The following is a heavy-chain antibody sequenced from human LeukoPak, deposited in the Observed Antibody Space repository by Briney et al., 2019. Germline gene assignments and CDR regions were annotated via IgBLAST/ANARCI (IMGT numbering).Heavy chain of an antibody. D-gene: IGHD1-14*01. CDR1: GFTFSSYG. V-gene: IGHV3-23*01. CDR3: AKKYNTGLDP. Sequence: GGSLRLSCAASGFTFSSYGMSWVRQAPGKGLEWVSDISGSGASTYYADSVKGRFTISRDNSKNTLYLQMNSLRAEDTAVYYCAKKYNTGLDPWGQGTLVTVSS. J-gene: IGHJ5*02. CDR2: ISGSGAST.